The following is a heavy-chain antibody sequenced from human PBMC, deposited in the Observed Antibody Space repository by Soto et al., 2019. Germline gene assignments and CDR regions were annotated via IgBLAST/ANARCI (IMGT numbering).Heavy chain of an antibody. J-gene: IGHJ6*02. D-gene: IGHD3-22*01. CDR2: IIPIFGTA. CDR3: ASNAPELYDSSGYYPRYYYYGMDV. Sequence: GASVKVSCKASGGTFSSYAISWVRQAPGQGLEWMGGIIPIFGTANYAQKFQGRVTITADKSTSTAYMELSSLRSEDTAVYYCASNAPELYDSSGYYPRYYYYGMDVWGQGTTVTVSS. CDR1: GGTFSSYA. V-gene: IGHV1-69*06.